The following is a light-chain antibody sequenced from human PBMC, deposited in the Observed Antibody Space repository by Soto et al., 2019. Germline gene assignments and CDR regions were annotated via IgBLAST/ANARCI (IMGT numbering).Light chain of an antibody. Sequence: EIVLTQSPATLSSFPGDRVTLSCRASQYINTRLAWYQHRPGQAPRLLIYQTSLRAAGIPSRFIASGSGTDFTLTISYVQPEDFALYYSHQRQSLPRTFGQGTKVEI. J-gene: IGKJ1*01. CDR3: HQRQSLPRT. CDR2: QTS. V-gene: IGKV3-11*01. CDR1: QYINTR.